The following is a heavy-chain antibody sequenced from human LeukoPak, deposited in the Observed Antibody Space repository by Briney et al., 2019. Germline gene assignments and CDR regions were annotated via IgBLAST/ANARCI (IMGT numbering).Heavy chain of an antibody. CDR1: GYTFTSYG. V-gene: IGHV1-18*01. J-gene: IGHJ4*02. CDR2: ISAYNGNT. D-gene: IGHD3-9*01. Sequence: GASVKVSCKASGYTFTSYGISWVRQAPGQGLEWMGWISAYNGNTNYAQKLQGRVTMTTDTSTSTAYMELRSLRSDDTAVYYCARVNLRYFDWLFAGYFDYWGQGTLVTVSS. CDR3: ARVNLRYFDWLFAGYFDY.